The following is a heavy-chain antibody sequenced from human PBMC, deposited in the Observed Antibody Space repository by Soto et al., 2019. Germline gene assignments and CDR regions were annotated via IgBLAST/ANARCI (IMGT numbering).Heavy chain of an antibody. CDR1: CGSFSGYY. CDR3: ARGRSGGSCYSVFTSCGLTFDY. V-gene: IGHV4-34*01. Sequence: SETLSLTRAVYCGSFSGYYWSWIRQPPWKGLEWIGEINHSGSTNYNPSLKSRVTISVDTYKNQFSLKLSSVTAADTAVYYCARGRSGGSCYSVFTSCGLTFDYWGQGTLV. D-gene: IGHD2-15*01. CDR2: INHSGST. J-gene: IGHJ4*02.